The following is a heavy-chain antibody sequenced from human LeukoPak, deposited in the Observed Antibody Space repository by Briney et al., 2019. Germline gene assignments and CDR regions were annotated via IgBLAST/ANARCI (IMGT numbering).Heavy chain of an antibody. CDR3: ANSRYDSSGYYGIIGY. D-gene: IGHD3-22*01. J-gene: IGHJ4*02. V-gene: IGHV3-7*01. CDR2: IKQDGSEK. Sequence: PGGSLRLSCAASGFTFSSYWMSWVRQAPGKGLEWVANIKQDGSEKYYVDSVKGRFTISRDNAKNSLYLQMNSLRAEDTAVYYCANSRYDSSGYYGIIGYWGQGTLVTVSS. CDR1: GFTFSSYW.